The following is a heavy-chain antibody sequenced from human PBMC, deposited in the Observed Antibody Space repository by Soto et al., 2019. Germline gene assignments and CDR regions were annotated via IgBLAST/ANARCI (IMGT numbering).Heavy chain of an antibody. Sequence: LRLSCAASGFTFSSYAMTWVRQAPWKGLEWVSAISGGGVTYYADSVKGQFTISRDISKNTVYLQMNSLRAEDTATYYCAKWHTYNYDSLAYAGFDCWGPGTQVTVYS. CDR1: GFTFSSYA. CDR3: AKWHTYNYDSLAYAGFDC. V-gene: IGHV3-23*01. CDR2: ISGGGVT. D-gene: IGHD3-22*01. J-gene: IGHJ4*02.